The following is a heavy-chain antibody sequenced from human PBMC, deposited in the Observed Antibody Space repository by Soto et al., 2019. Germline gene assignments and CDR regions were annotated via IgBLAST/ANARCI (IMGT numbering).Heavy chain of an antibody. Sequence: SETLSLTCTVSGGSISSFHWSWIRQPPGKGLEWIGFISNSGSTNYNPSLKSRVTISLDTSKNQFSLKLSSVSAADTAVYYCARGVVGASTGFQHWGQGTLVTVS. D-gene: IGHD1-26*01. CDR2: ISNSGST. CDR3: ARGVVGASTGFQH. CDR1: GGSISSFH. V-gene: IGHV4-59*01. J-gene: IGHJ1*01.